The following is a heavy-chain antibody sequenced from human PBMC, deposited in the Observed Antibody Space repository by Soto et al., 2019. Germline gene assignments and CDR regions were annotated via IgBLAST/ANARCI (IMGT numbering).Heavy chain of an antibody. CDR3: ARVVPGAEAWFGP. CDR2: ISLYSDGT. D-gene: IGHD2-2*01. Sequence: PSVKVSCKTSCYTFSNDGITWVRQAPGQPLEWLGWISLYSDGTNYAQKFQGRVSMTTDTSTTTAYMELRSLRSDDTAVYYCARVVPGAEAWFGPWGQGTLVTVSS. J-gene: IGHJ5*02. V-gene: IGHV1-18*01. CDR1: CYTFSNDG.